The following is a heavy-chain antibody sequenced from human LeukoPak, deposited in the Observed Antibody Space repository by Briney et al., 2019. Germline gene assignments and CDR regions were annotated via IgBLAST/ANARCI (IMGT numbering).Heavy chain of an antibody. D-gene: IGHD6-13*01. J-gene: IGHJ6*03. CDR3: ARDQSSSSWNDYYYYMDV. CDR1: GGSISSYY. Sequence: SETLSLTCTVSGGSISSYYWSWIRQPPGKGLEWVGYIYYGGSTNYNPSLKSRVTMSVDTSKNQFSLKLSSVTAADTAVYYCARDQSSSSWNDYYYYMDVWGKGTTVTISS. V-gene: IGHV4-59*12. CDR2: IYYGGST.